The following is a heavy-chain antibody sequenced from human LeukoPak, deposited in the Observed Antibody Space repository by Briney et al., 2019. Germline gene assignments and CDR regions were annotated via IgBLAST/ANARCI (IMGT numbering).Heavy chain of an antibody. CDR1: GFTFSSYS. Sequence: PRGSLRLSCAASGFTFSSYSMNWVRQAPGKGLEWVSSISSSSSYIYYADSVKGRFTISRDNAKNSLYLQMNSLRAEDTAVYYCARDRHFWSGYYVRANYYYYYGMDVWGQGTTVTVSS. CDR2: ISSSSSYI. V-gene: IGHV3-21*01. J-gene: IGHJ6*02. CDR3: ARDRHFWSGYYVRANYYYYYGMDV. D-gene: IGHD3-3*02.